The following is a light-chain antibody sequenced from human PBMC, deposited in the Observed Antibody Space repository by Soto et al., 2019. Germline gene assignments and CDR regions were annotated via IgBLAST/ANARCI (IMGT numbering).Light chain of an antibody. CDR2: TND. V-gene: IGLV1-44*01. Sequence: QSVLTQPPSASEAPGQRVTISCSGSNANIGVNIVNWYQQLPGSAPKLLIYTNDQRPSGVPDRFSGSKSGTSASLAISGLQSDDEADYYCEAWDDSLNGWVFGGGTKVTVL. CDR3: EAWDDSLNGWV. J-gene: IGLJ3*02. CDR1: NANIGVNI.